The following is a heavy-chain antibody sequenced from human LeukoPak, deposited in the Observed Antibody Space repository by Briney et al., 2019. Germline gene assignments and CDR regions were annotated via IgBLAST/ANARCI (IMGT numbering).Heavy chain of an antibody. Sequence: PSKTLSLTCTVSGYSISSGYYWGWIRQPPGKGLEWIGSIYHGGSTYYNPSLKSRVTISVDTSKNQFSLKLSSVTAADTAVYYCAIDSSSWYGFCLDYWGQGTLVTVSS. CDR3: AIDSSSWYGFCLDY. CDR2: IYHGGST. D-gene: IGHD6-13*01. CDR1: GYSISSGYY. V-gene: IGHV4-38-2*02. J-gene: IGHJ4*02.